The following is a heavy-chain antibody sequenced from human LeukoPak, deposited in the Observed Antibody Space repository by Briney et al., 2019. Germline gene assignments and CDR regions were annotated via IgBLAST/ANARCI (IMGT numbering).Heavy chain of an antibody. J-gene: IGHJ4*02. V-gene: IGHV4-39*01. CDR1: GGSISSSSYY. CDR3: ARGLWFGDENPPYFDY. D-gene: IGHD3-10*01. CDR2: IYYSRST. Sequence: SSETLSLTCTVSGGSISSSSYYWGWIRQPPGKGLEWIGSIYYSRSTYYNPSLKSRVTISVDTSRNQFSLKLSSVTAADTAVYYCARGLWFGDENPPYFDYWGQGILVTVSS.